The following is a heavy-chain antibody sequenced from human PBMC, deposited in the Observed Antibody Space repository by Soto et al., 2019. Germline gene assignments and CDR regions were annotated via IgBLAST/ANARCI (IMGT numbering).Heavy chain of an antibody. CDR3: ERSRGIDHSSYYGMDV. J-gene: IGHJ6*02. Sequence: SVKVSCKAPGYTVTEFSMHWARQAPGKGLEWMGGFDPEDGETIYAQKFPGRVTMTEDTSTDTAYMELRSLRSEDTAVHYCERSRGIDHSSYYGMDVWGQGTPVTVPS. V-gene: IGHV1-24*01. CDR2: FDPEDGET. CDR1: GYTVTEFS. D-gene: IGHD6-13*01.